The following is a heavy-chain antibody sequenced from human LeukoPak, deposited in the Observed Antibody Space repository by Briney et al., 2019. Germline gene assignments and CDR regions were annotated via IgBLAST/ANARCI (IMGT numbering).Heavy chain of an antibody. CDR3: ARGLPMDV. Sequence: SETLSLTCSISGDSITSPVSSHYWSWIRQPPGKGLEWIAYIYYTGGTNYNPSLKSRLTISRDTSRNQFFLKVNSVTAADTAVYYRARGLPMDVWGKGTSVTVSS. V-gene: IGHV4-59*11. CDR1: GDSITSPVSSHY. CDR2: IYYTGGT. J-gene: IGHJ6*03.